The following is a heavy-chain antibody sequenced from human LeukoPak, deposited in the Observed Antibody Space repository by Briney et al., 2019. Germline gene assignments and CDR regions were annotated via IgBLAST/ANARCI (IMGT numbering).Heavy chain of an antibody. CDR2: ISAYNGNT. Sequence: EASVKVSCKASGYTFTSYGISWVRQAPGQGLEWMGWISAYNGNTNYAQKFQGRVTITADKSTSTAYMELSSLRSEDTAVYYCARIRDGYKYRDYWGQGTLVTVSS. V-gene: IGHV1-18*01. CDR3: ARIRDGYKYRDY. J-gene: IGHJ4*02. D-gene: IGHD5-24*01. CDR1: GYTFTSYG.